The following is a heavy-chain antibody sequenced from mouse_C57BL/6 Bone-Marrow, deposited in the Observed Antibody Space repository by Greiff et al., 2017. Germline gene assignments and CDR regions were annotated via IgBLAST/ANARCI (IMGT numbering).Heavy chain of an antibody. CDR1: GFTFSNYW. D-gene: IGHD1-1*01. CDR2: IRLKSDNYAT. CDR3: TLYGSSGTWFAY. V-gene: IGHV6-3*01. Sequence: EVKVEESGGGLVQPGGSMKLSCVASGFTFSNYWMNWVRQSPEKGLEWVAQIRLKSDNYATHYAESVKGRFTISRDDSKSSVYLQMNNLSAEDTGIFYCTLYGSSGTWFAYWGQGTLVTVSA. J-gene: IGHJ3*01.